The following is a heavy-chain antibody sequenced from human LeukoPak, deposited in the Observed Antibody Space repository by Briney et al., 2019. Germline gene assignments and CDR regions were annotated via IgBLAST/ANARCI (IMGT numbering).Heavy chain of an antibody. CDR2: IYSSGST. CDR1: GGSISSYY. D-gene: IGHD1-26*01. CDR3: ASGGFDAGAAFDY. Sequence: SETLSLTCTVSGGSISSYYWSWIRQPAGKGLEWIGRIYSSGSTNYNPSLKSRVTNYNPSLKSRVTMSVDTSKNQFSLKLTSVTAADTAVYYCASGGFDAGAAFDYWGQGTLVTVSS. J-gene: IGHJ4*02. V-gene: IGHV4-4*07.